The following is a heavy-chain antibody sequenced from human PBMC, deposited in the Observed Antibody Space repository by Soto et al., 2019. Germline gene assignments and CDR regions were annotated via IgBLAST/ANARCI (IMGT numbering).Heavy chain of an antibody. D-gene: IGHD3-22*01. CDR2: IYYSGST. V-gene: IGHV4-31*03. J-gene: IGHJ5*02. CDR3: ARDPSYYYDSSGSGGWFDP. CDR1: GGSISSGGYY. Sequence: QVQLQESGPGLVKPSQTLSLTCTVSGGSISSGGYYWSWIRQHPGKALEWIGYIYYSGSTYYNPSLKRRVTISVDTSKNQFSLKLSSVSAADTAVYYCARDPSYYYDSSGSGGWFDPWGQGTLVTVSS.